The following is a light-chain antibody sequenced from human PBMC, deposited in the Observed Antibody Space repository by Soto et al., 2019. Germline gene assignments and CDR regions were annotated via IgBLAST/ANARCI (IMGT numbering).Light chain of an antibody. CDR2: DAS. Sequence: DIQMNQSPYTLASSVGDRVTITCRTSQSISGWLAWLLQKPGKAPKTLISDASTLESGVPSRLSGSESGTQCTLTISSLQPDDFETYFCQKYSSYSVYTCGQGTKLEI. V-gene: IGKV1-5*01. J-gene: IGKJ2*01. CDR1: QSISGW. CDR3: QKYSSYSVYT.